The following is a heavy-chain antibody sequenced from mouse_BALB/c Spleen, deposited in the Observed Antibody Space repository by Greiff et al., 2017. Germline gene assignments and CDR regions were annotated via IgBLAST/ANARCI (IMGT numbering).Heavy chain of an antibody. CDR1: GFTFSSFG. V-gene: IGHV5-17*02. Sequence: DVHLVESGGGLVQPGGSRKLSCAASGFTFSSFGMHWVRQAPEKGLEWVAYISSGSSTIYYADTVKGRFTISRDNPKNTLFLQMTSLRSEDTAMYYCARGGNYGAWFAYWGQGTLVTVSA. J-gene: IGHJ3*01. CDR3: ARGGNYGAWFAY. D-gene: IGHD2-1*01. CDR2: ISSGSSTI.